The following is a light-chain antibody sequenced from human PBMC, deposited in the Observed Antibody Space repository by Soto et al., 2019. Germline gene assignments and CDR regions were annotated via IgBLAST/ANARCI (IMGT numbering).Light chain of an antibody. CDR2: DAS. V-gene: IGKV3-20*01. CDR1: QSVSSSS. J-gene: IGKJ1*01. Sequence: EIVLTQSPGTLSLSPGERATLSCRASQSVSSSSLAWYQQKRGQAPRLLIHDASSRATGIPDRFSGSGSGTDFTLTISRLEPEDFAVYYCQQYGSSLRTFGQGTKVDIK. CDR3: QQYGSSLRT.